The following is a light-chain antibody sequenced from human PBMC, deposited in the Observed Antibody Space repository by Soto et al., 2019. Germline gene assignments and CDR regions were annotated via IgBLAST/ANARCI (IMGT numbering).Light chain of an antibody. CDR1: QSVSSY. J-gene: IGKJ4*01. CDR2: DAS. Sequence: EIVLTQSPATLSLSPGERATLSCRATQSVSSYLAWYQHKPGQAPRLLIYDASNRATGIPAWFSGSGSGTDFTLTISSLEPEDFAVYYCQQRSTWPLTFGGGTKVEIK. V-gene: IGKV3-11*01. CDR3: QQRSTWPLT.